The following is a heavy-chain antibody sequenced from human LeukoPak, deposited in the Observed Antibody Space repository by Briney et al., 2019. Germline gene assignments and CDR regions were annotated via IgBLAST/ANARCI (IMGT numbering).Heavy chain of an antibody. D-gene: IGHD2-15*01. J-gene: IGHJ5*02. CDR2: IIPIFGTA. Sequence: SVKVSCKASGYTFTGYYMHWVRQAPGQGLEWMGGIIPIFGTANYAQKFQGRVTITADESTSTAYMELSSLRSEDTAVYYCAPPGGIVPWGQGTLVTVSS. V-gene: IGHV1-69*13. CDR1: GYTFTGYY. CDR3: APPGGIVP.